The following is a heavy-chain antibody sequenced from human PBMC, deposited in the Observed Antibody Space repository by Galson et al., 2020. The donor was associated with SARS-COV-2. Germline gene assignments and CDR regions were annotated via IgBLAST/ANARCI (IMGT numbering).Heavy chain of an antibody. CDR3: AREGGYDQTFYY. J-gene: IGHJ4*02. V-gene: IGHV3-30*04. Sequence: GGSLRLSCAASGFTFSSYAMHWVRQAPGKGLEWVAVISYDGSNKYYADSVKGRFTISRDNSKNTLYLQMNSLRAEDTAVYYCAREGGYDQTFYYWGQGTLVTASS. CDR1: GFTFSSYA. CDR2: ISYDGSNK. D-gene: IGHD5-12*01.